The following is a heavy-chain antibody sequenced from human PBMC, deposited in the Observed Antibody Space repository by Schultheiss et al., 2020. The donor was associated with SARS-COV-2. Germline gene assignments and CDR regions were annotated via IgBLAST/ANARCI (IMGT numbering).Heavy chain of an antibody. J-gene: IGHJ6*03. CDR1: GFTFDDYG. Sequence: GGSLRLSCAASGFTFDDYGMSWVRQAPGKGLEWVSAISGSGGSTYYADSVKGRFTISRDNSKNTLYLQMNSLRAEDTAVYYCAKEGTGTYHYYYYMDVWGKGTTVTVSS. CDR2: ISGSGGST. V-gene: IGHV3-23*01. CDR3: AKEGTGTYHYYYYMDV. D-gene: IGHD1-7*01.